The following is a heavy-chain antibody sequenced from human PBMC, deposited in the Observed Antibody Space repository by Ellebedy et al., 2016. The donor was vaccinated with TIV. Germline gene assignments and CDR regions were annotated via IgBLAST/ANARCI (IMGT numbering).Heavy chain of an antibody. J-gene: IGHJ4*02. D-gene: IGHD3-9*01. V-gene: IGHV1-18*04. CDR3: ARYSYDILTGDNARFDN. CDR2: ISVHNGNT. CDR1: GYTFSSYG. Sequence: ASVKVSCKTSGYTFSSYGISWVRQAPGQGLEWMGWISVHNGNTNYAQKFRGRVTMTTDTSTDTAYIELRRLRPDDTAVYYCARYSYDILTGDNARFDNWGQGTLVTVSS.